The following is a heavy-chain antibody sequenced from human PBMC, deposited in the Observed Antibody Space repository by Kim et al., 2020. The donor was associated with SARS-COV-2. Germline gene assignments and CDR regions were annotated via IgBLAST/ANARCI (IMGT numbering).Heavy chain of an antibody. Sequence: SVKGRFTISRDNSKNMLYLQMNSLRAEDTAVYYCAKNSPIVGATRAPSDYWGQGTLVTVSS. CDR3: AKNSPIVGATRAPSDY. V-gene: IGHV3-23*01. J-gene: IGHJ4*02. D-gene: IGHD1-26*01.